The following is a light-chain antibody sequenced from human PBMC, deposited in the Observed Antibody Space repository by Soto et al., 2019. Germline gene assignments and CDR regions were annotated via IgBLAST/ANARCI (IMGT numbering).Light chain of an antibody. CDR3: QQYAGSPPTT. J-gene: IGKJ1*01. CDR1: QSVSKNY. Sequence: EIVLTQSPGTLSLCPGERATLSCRQSQSVSKNYLAWYQQKPGQAPRLLIDTASNRATGIPDRFSGSGSGTDFTLTISRLEPEDFAVYYCQQYAGSPPTTFGEGTKVEIK. V-gene: IGKV3-20*01. CDR2: TAS.